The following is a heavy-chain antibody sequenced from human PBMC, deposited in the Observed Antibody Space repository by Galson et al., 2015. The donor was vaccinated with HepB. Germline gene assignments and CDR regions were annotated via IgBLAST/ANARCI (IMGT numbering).Heavy chain of an antibody. V-gene: IGHV4-34*01. CDR2: INHSGST. CDR3: ARVGYCSGGSCYSKYYFDY. D-gene: IGHD2-15*01. J-gene: IGHJ4*02. CDR1: GGSFSGYY. Sequence: SETLSLTCAVYGGSFSGYYWSWIRQPPGKGLEWIGEINHSGSTNYNPSLKSRVTISVDTSKNQFSLKLSSVTAADTAVYYCARVGYCSGGSCYSKYYFDYWGQGTLVTVSS.